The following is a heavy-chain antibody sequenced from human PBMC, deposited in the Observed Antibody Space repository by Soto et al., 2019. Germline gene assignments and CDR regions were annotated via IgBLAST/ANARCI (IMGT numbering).Heavy chain of an antibody. J-gene: IGHJ4*02. CDR2: INPSGGST. Sequence: GASVKVSCKASGYTFTSYYMHWVRQAPGQGLEWMGIINPSGGSTSYAQKFQGRVTMTRDTSTSTVYMELSSLRSEDTAVYYCARDPHSRSGYYQPFDYWGQGTLVTVSS. D-gene: IGHD3-22*01. CDR1: GYTFTSYY. CDR3: ARDPHSRSGYYQPFDY. V-gene: IGHV1-46*01.